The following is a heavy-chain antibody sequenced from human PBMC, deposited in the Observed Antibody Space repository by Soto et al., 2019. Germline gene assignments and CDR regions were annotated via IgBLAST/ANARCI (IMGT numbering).Heavy chain of an antibody. D-gene: IGHD1-1*01. CDR2: ISGSSANT. Sequence: EVQLLESGXXXXQXXXSLRLSCAASGFIFGNYAMSWVRXAPGKGLEWVSIISGSSANTSYAGSVKGRFTISRDNSKNTLYLQLNSLRAEDTAVYYCATVGTITTTGIFDYWGQGTLVTVSS. CDR1: GFIFGNYA. CDR3: ATVGTITTTGIFDY. J-gene: IGHJ4*02. V-gene: IGHV3-23*01.